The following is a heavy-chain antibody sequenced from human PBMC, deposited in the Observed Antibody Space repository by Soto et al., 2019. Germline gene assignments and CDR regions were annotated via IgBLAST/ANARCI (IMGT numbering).Heavy chain of an antibody. CDR3: AKDLWNQYYFDS. CDR2: ISSNGGSA. V-gene: IGHV3-23*01. J-gene: IGHJ4*02. Sequence: PGGSLRLSCAAAGFTFRNYAMNWVRQAPGKGLELVSSISSNGGSAYYADSVKGRFTISRDNSKNTLYLQMNSLRVDDTAVYHCAKDLWNQYYFDSWGQGILVTVSS. CDR1: GFTFRNYA. D-gene: IGHD1-1*01.